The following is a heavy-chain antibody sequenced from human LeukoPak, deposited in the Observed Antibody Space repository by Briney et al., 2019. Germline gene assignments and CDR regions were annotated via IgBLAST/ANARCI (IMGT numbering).Heavy chain of an antibody. D-gene: IGHD2-15*01. CDR3: ARHPFATPFDY. CDR1: GGSISNYY. CDR2: IYHTRDT. J-gene: IGHJ4*02. V-gene: IGHV4-59*08. Sequence: KASETLSLTCTVSGGSISNYYWSWIRQPPGKGLEWIGYIYHTRDTNHNPSLKSRVTISLDTSKNQVSLNLKSVTAADTAVYHCARHPFATPFDYWGQGILVSVSS.